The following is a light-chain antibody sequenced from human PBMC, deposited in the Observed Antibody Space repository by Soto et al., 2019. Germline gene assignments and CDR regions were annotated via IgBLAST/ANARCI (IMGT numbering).Light chain of an antibody. V-gene: IGLV1-51*01. CDR2: DDI. Sequence: QSVLTQPPSVSAAPGQKVTISCSGTTSNVANNFVSWYQQFPGKASKLLIYDDIRRPSGIPDRFSASKSGTSATLGITGLQTGDEADYYCGSWDSSLTANVFGTGTKVTVL. CDR3: GSWDSSLTANV. J-gene: IGLJ1*01. CDR1: TSNVANNF.